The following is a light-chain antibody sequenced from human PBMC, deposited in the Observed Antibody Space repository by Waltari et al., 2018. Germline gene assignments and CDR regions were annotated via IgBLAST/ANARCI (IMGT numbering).Light chain of an antibody. V-gene: IGKV3-11*01. Sequence: EIVLIQSPAILSFSPGERATFSCRASQSVGTYLAWYQQRPGQSPRLLIYDTSYRATGIPARFSGSGSETDFTLTISSLQPEDFAVYYCQQRRNWPLTFGGGTRVQI. CDR2: DTS. CDR1: QSVGTY. CDR3: QQRRNWPLT. J-gene: IGKJ4*01.